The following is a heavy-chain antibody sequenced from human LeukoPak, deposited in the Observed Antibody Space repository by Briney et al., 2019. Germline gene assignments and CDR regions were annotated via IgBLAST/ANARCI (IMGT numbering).Heavy chain of an antibody. D-gene: IGHD2-21*02. CDR3: ARDGLGGDCYSARCNWFDP. CDR2: IYTSGST. J-gene: IGHJ5*02. V-gene: IGHV4-4*07. CDR1: GGSISSYY. Sequence: PSETLSLTCTVSGGSISSYYWSWIRQPAGKGLEWIGRIYTSGSTNYNPSPKSRVTMSVDTSKNQFSLKLSSATAADTAVYYCARDGLGGDCYSARCNWFDPWGQGTLVTVSS.